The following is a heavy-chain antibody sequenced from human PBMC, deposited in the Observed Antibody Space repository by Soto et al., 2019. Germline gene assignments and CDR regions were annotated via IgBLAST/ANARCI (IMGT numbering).Heavy chain of an antibody. D-gene: IGHD6-19*01. CDR1: GGSISSSNW. J-gene: IGHJ4*02. CDR2: IYHSGST. CDR3: ARARVAGTSDY. V-gene: IGHV4-4*02. Sequence: QVQLQESGPGLVKPSGTLSLTCAVSGGSISSSNWWSWVRQPPGKGLEWIGEIYHSGSTNYNPSLKSRVTRSVDRSKSQFSLKLSSVTAAETAVYYCARARVAGTSDYWGQGTLVTDTS.